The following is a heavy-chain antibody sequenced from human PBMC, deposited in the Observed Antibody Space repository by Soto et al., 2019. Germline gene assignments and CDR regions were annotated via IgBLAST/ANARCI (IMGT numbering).Heavy chain of an antibody. J-gene: IGHJ3*02. CDR1: GFTFSSYG. CDR2: ISYDGSNK. CDR3: AKGTGNSSSWVGVDAFDI. V-gene: IGHV3-30*18. Sequence: GGSLRLSCAASGFTFSSYGMHWVRQAPGKGLEWVAVISYDGSNKYYADSVKGRFTISKDNSKNTLYLQMNSLIAEDTAVYYCAKGTGNSSSWVGVDAFDIWGQGTMVTVSS. D-gene: IGHD6-13*01.